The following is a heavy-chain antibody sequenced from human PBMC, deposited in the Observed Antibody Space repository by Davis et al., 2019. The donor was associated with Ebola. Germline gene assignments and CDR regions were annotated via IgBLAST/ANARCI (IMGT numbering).Heavy chain of an antibody. V-gene: IGHV3-64*01. CDR2: ISSNGGST. D-gene: IGHD3-22*01. J-gene: IGHJ4*02. CDR3: ARVGFGGYYDY. Sequence: GESLKISCAASGFTFSSYAMHWVRQAPGKGLEYVSAISSNGGSTYYANSVKGRFTISRDNSKNTLYLQMGSLRAEDMAVYYCARVGFGGYYDYWGQGTLVTVSS. CDR1: GFTFSSYA.